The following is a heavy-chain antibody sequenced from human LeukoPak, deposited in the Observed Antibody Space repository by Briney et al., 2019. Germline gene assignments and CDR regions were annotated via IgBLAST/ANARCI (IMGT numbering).Heavy chain of an antibody. D-gene: IGHD1-26*01. CDR3: ARSFGGSYPHFDY. J-gene: IGHJ4*02. V-gene: IGHV3-30-3*01. CDR2: ISYDGFNK. Sequence: QPGRSLRLSCAASGFIFSSYAMHWVRQAPGKGLEWVALISYDGFNKDYADSVKGRFTISRDNSKNTLYLQMNSLRSEDTAVYYCARSFGGSYPHFDYWGQGTLVTVSS. CDR1: GFIFSSYA.